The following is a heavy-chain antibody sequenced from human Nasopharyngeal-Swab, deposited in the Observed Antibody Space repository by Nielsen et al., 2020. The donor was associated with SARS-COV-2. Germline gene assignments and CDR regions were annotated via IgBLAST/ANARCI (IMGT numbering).Heavy chain of an antibody. J-gene: IGHJ6*02. CDR3: ARQGQQWLVNYYYYGMDV. CDR1: GYSFTSYW. V-gene: IGHV5-51*01. Sequence: GESLKISCKGSGYSFTSYWIGWVRQMPGKGLEWMGIIYPGDSDTRYSPSFQGHVTISADKSISTAYLQWSSLKASDTAMYYCARQGQQWLVNYYYYGMDVWGQGTTVTVSS. D-gene: IGHD6-19*01. CDR2: IYPGDSDT.